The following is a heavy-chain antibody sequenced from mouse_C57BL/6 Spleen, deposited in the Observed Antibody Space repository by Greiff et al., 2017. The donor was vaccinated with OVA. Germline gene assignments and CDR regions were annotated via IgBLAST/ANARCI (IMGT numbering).Heavy chain of an antibody. Sequence: EVMLVESEGGLVQPGRSMKLSCTASGFTFSDYYMAWVRQVPEKGLEWVANINYDGSSTYYLDSLKSRFIISRDNAKNILYLQMSSLKSEDTATYYCARALYYYGSSYDWYFDVWGTGTTVTVSS. CDR3: ARALYYYGSSYDWYFDV. D-gene: IGHD1-1*01. CDR2: INYDGSST. V-gene: IGHV5-16*01. J-gene: IGHJ1*03. CDR1: GFTFSDYY.